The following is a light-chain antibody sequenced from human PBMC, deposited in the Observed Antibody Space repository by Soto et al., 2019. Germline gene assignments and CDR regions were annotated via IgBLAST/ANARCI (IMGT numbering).Light chain of an antibody. CDR3: GTWDNSLNIVV. V-gene: IGLV1-51*01. CDR1: SSNVANNY. Sequence: QSVLTQPPSVSAAPGQKVTISCSGTSSNVANNYVSWYQQFPGTAPKLLIYDNKKRPSGIPDRFSGSKSGTSATLGITGLQTGDEADYYCGTWDNSLNIVVFGGGTKLTVL. J-gene: IGLJ2*01. CDR2: DNK.